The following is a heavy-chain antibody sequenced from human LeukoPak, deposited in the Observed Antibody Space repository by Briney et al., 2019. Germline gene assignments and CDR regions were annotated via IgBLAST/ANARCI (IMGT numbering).Heavy chain of an antibody. CDR1: GGSISSGGYY. J-gene: IGHJ3*02. CDR2: IYYSGST. CDR3: ARVVHYYDSSGYYADAFDI. V-gene: IGHV4-31*03. D-gene: IGHD3-22*01. Sequence: SETLSLTCTVSGGSISSGGYYWSWIRQHPGKGLEWIGYIYYSGSTYYNPSLKSRVTISVDTSKNQFSLKLSSVTAADTAVYYCARVVHYYDSSGYYADAFDIWGQGTMVTVSS.